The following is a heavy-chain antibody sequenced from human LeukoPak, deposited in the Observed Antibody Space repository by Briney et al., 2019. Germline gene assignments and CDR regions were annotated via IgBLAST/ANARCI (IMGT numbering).Heavy chain of an antibody. CDR2: IYTSGTT. V-gene: IGHV4-4*07. J-gene: IGHJ4*02. D-gene: IGHD6-13*01. Sequence: SETLSLTCSVSGGSISSFYCNWMRQPAGKGLEWIGRIYTSGTTTYNPSLKSRVTMSVDTSKNQFSLKLSSVTAADTAVYYCARDRIAAAGTTGFVDYWGQGTLVTVSS. CDR1: GGSISSFY. CDR3: ARDRIAAAGTTGFVDY.